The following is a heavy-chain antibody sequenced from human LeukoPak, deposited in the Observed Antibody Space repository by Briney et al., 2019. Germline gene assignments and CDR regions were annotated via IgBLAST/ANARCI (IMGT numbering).Heavy chain of an antibody. CDR1: GGSISSYF. CDR3: ARASCSSTSCYNWFDP. Sequence: PSETLSLTCTVSGGSISSYFWSWIRQPPGKGLEWIGYISYNGRTYYNPSLKSRVTISVDTSKNQFSLKLSSVTAADTAVYYCARASCSSTSCYNWFDPWGQGTLVTVSS. V-gene: IGHV4-59*12. CDR2: ISYNGRT. J-gene: IGHJ5*02. D-gene: IGHD2-2*01.